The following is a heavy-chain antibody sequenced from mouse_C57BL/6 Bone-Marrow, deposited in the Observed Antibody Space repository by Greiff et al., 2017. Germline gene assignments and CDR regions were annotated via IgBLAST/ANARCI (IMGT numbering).Heavy chain of an antibody. CDR2: ISSGGSYT. Sequence: EVKLMESGGDLVKPGGSLKLSCAASGFTFSSYGMSWVRQTPDKRLEWVATISSGGSYTYSPDSVKGRFTLSRDNAKNTLYLQMSSLKSEDTAMYYCARQIWFAYWGQGTLVTVYA. CDR3: ARQIWFAY. V-gene: IGHV5-6*01. J-gene: IGHJ3*01. CDR1: GFTFSSYG.